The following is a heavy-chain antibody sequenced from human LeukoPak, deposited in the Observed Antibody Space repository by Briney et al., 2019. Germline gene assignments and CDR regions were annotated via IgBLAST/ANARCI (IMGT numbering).Heavy chain of an antibody. CDR1: GFSFSSYE. V-gene: IGHV3-48*03. D-gene: IGHD3-10*01. J-gene: IGHJ5*02. CDR3: ARGYYYGSGTLGPFDP. CDR2: ISSSGSSI. Sequence: GGSLRLSCAASGFSFSSYEMNWVRQAPGKGLEWVSYISSSGSSIYNADSVKGRFTISRDNAKNSLYLQMNSLRAEDTAVYYCARGYYYGSGTLGPFDPWGQGTLVTVSS.